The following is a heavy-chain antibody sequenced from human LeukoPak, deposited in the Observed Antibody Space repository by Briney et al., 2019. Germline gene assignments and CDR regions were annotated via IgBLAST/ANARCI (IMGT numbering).Heavy chain of an antibody. CDR3: ERVKGNGITSFGGGDYCDY. V-gene: IGHV4-39*06. J-gene: IGHJ4*02. CDR1: GGSISSSSYY. CDR2: IYYSGST. D-gene: IGHD3-3*01. Sequence: SEPLSLPFPVSGGSISSSSYYWGWIRPPPGKGLEWIGNIYYSGSTYYNQSLKSRVTISVDTSKNHFPLKLRPVTAADTPVYHCERVKGNGITSFGGGDYCDYWGQGTLVTVSS.